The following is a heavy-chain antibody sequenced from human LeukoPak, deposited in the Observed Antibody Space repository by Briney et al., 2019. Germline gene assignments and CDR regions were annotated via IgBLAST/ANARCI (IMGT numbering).Heavy chain of an antibody. V-gene: IGHV4-38-2*02. CDR2: IYHSGST. J-gene: IGHJ4*02. CDR1: GYSISSGYY. Sequence: SETLSLTCTVSGYSISSGYYWGWIRQPPGKGLEWIGSIYHSGSTYYNPSLKSRVTISVDTSKNQFSLKLSSVTAADTAVYYCARDRLGKYSGSYGGDYWGQGTLVTVSS. D-gene: IGHD1-26*01. CDR3: ARDRLGKYSGSYGGDY.